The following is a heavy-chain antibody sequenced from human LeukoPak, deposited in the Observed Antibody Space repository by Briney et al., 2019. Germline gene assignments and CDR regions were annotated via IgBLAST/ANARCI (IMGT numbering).Heavy chain of an antibody. CDR1: GFSFSTST. CDR2: ITGGGDNT. D-gene: IGHD3-3*01. V-gene: IGHV3-23*01. Sequence: GGSLRLSCAASGFSFSTSTMTWFRQAPGKGLEWVSAITGGGDNTYYANSVKGRFTISRDNSKNTLYLQMNSLRAEDTALYYCATDYDFWRDYYLGYWGQGTLVTVSS. CDR3: ATDYDFWRDYYLGY. J-gene: IGHJ4*02.